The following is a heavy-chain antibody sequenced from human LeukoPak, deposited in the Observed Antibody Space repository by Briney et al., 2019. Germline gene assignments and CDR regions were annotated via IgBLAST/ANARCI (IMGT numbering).Heavy chain of an antibody. V-gene: IGHV3-7*01. CDR1: GFTFSSYW. Sequence: GGSLRLSCAASGFTFSSYWMNWVRQAPGKGLEWVANIKQDGSQKYYVDSVKGRFTISRDNAKNSLYLQMNSLRAEDTAVYYCASGAAAGTDFDYWGQGTLVTVSS. J-gene: IGHJ4*02. CDR3: ASGAAAGTDFDY. CDR2: IKQDGSQK. D-gene: IGHD6-13*01.